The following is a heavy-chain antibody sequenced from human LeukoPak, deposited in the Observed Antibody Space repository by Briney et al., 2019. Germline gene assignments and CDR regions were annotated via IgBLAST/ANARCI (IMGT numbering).Heavy chain of an antibody. D-gene: IGHD1-26*01. CDR2: ISYTGNT. CDR1: GGSVSSGTYY. J-gene: IGHJ4*02. Sequence: PSETLSLTCTVSGGSVSSGTYYWSWIRQPPGKGLEWIGYISYTGNTNYNPSLKSRVTISVDTSKNQFSLKLSSVTAADTAVYYCVRDRELNYWGQGTLVTVSS. V-gene: IGHV4-61*01. CDR3: VRDRELNY.